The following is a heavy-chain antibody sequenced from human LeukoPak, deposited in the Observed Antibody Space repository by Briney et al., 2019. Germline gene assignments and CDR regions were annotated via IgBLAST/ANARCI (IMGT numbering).Heavy chain of an antibody. J-gene: IGHJ4*02. CDR3: ARRRSIAAAGIIR. CDR1: GGSISSYY. CDR2: IYYSGST. D-gene: IGHD6-13*01. V-gene: IGHV4-59*08. Sequence: KSSETLSLTCTVSGGSISSYYWSWIRRPPGKGLEWIGYIYYSGSTNYNPSLKSRVTISVDTSKNQFSLKLSSVTAADTAVYYCARRRSIAAAGIIRWGQGTLVTVSS.